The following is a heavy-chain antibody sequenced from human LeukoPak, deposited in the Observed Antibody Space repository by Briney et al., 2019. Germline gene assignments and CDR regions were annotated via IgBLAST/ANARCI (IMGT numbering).Heavy chain of an antibody. V-gene: IGHV3-23*01. CDR1: GFTFSSYS. CDR2: ISGSGGST. Sequence: GGSLRLSCAASGFTFSSYSMNWVRQAPGKGLEWVSAISGSGGSTYYADSVKGRFTISRDNSKNTLYLQMNSLRAEDTAVYYCAPRGLVIIRYWGQGTLVTVSS. J-gene: IGHJ4*02. D-gene: IGHD3/OR15-3a*01. CDR3: APRGLVIIRY.